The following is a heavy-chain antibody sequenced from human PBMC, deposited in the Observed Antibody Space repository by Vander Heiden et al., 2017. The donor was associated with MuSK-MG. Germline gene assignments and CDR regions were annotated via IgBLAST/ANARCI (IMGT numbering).Heavy chain of an antibody. V-gene: IGHV3-9*01. CDR3: AKDTHGGYCSSPSCPAYFFYYMDV. D-gene: IGHD2-2*01. J-gene: IGHJ6*03. CDR2: ISGNSATI. Sequence: EVHLVESGGGLVQPGRSLRLSCAASGFTFDDYALHWVRPVPGKGLGWLSGISGNSATIGDADAVKGRFTGSRDNARNSLHLQMNSLRDEDTALYYCAKDTHGGYCSSPSCPAYFFYYMDVWGKGTTVTVSS. CDR1: GFTFDDYA.